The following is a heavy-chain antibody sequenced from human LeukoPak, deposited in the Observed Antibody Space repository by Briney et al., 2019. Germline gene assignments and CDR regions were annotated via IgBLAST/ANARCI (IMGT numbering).Heavy chain of an antibody. Sequence: GGSLRLSCAASGFTFSSYAMHWVRQAPGKGLEYVSAISSNGGSTYYANSVKGRFTISRDNSKNTLYLQMNSLRAEDTAVYYCARDWGAYYHFFDYWGQGTLVTVSS. V-gene: IGHV3-64*01. CDR3: ARDWGAYYHFFDY. D-gene: IGHD3-22*01. J-gene: IGHJ4*02. CDR1: GFTFSSYA. CDR2: ISSNGGST.